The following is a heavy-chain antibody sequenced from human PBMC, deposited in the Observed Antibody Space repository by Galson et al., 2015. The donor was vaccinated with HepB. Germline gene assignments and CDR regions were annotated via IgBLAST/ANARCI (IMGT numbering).Heavy chain of an antibody. CDR2: INAYNGDT. J-gene: IGHJ4*02. D-gene: IGHD3-16*01. Sequence: SVKVSCKASGYTFTSYTINWVRQAPGQGLEWMGWINAYNGDTTYTQKFQGRVTMTTDTSTSTAYLDLMSLRSDDTAMYYCSRGGMSTFWGPTFDFWGQGTLVTVSS. CDR3: SRGGMSTFWGPTFDF. V-gene: IGHV1-18*01. CDR1: GYTFTSYT.